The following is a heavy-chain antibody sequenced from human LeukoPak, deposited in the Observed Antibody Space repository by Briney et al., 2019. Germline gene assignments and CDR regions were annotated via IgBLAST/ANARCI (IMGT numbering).Heavy chain of an antibody. CDR3: AGDTHSSSWYDH. Sequence: GSLRLSCSVSGFTVSSIYMSWVRQAPGKGLEWVSFIYSDGNTYYGDSVKGRFTLSRDSSRNTLYLQMNSLTVDDTAVYYCAGDTHSSSWYDHWGQGTLVTVSS. V-gene: IGHV3-53*01. D-gene: IGHD6-19*01. CDR2: IYSDGNT. J-gene: IGHJ5*02. CDR1: GFTVSSIY.